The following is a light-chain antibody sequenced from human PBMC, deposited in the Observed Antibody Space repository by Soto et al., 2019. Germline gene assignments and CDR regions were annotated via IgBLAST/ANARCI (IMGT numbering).Light chain of an antibody. Sequence: DIQMTQSPSTLSASVGDRVTITCRASQSIDIWLAWYQQKPGTAPKLLIYDASNLESGVPSRFSGRGSGTEFTLTIISEQPDDFATYYCQQYISYSMHSFGQGTELEIK. CDR2: DAS. CDR1: QSIDIW. CDR3: QQYISYSMHS. J-gene: IGKJ2*01. V-gene: IGKV1-5*01.